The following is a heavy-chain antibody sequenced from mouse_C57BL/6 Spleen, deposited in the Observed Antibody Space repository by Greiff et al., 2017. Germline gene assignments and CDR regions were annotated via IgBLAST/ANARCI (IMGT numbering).Heavy chain of an antibody. Sequence: QVQLKQSGAELARPGASVKLSCKASGYTFTSYGISWVKQRTGQGLEWIGEIYPRSGNTYYNEKFKGKATLTADKSSSTAYMELRSLTSEDSAVYFCARGTGTGGYLDYWGQGTTLTVSS. D-gene: IGHD4-1*01. J-gene: IGHJ2*01. CDR2: IYPRSGNT. CDR1: GYTFTSYG. CDR3: ARGTGTGGYLDY. V-gene: IGHV1-81*01.